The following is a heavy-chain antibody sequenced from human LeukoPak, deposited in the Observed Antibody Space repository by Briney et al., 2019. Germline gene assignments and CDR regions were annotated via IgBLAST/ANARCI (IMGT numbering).Heavy chain of an antibody. CDR1: GGSFSGYY. Sequence: RPSETLSLTCAVYGGSFSGYYWSWIRQPPGKGLEWIGEINHSGSTNYNPSLKSRVTISVDTSKNQFSLKLSSVTAADTAVYYCARRYGDYIGCDYWGQGTLVTVTS. V-gene: IGHV4-34*01. CDR2: INHSGST. D-gene: IGHD4-17*01. J-gene: IGHJ4*02. CDR3: ARRYGDYIGCDY.